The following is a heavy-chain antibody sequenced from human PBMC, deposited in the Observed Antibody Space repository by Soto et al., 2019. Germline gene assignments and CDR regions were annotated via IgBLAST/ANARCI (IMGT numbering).Heavy chain of an antibody. J-gene: IGHJ4*02. Sequence: TETLSLTCAVSGGSISSSNWWSWVRKPPGEGLEWNGEISQSGSTNYKPSLKSRVTISVDKSKNQFSLKLSFVTAADTAVYYCAKDQGSSSYEMDYWGQGTLVTVSS. D-gene: IGHD5-12*01. CDR2: ISQSGST. CDR3: AKDQGSSSYEMDY. CDR1: GGSISSSNW. V-gene: IGHV4-4*02.